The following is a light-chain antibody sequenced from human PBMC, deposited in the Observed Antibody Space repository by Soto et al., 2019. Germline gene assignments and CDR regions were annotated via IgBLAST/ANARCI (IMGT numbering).Light chain of an antibody. Sequence: EIVLTQSPATLSLSPGERATLACRASQSVSSYLAWYQQKPGQAPRLLIYDASNRATGIPARFSGGWSGTAFTLTINSLAPEDFGVYYGQQRSNWPPYTFGQGTKLEIK. CDR2: DAS. J-gene: IGKJ2*01. V-gene: IGKV3-11*01. CDR1: QSVSSY. CDR3: QQRSNWPPYT.